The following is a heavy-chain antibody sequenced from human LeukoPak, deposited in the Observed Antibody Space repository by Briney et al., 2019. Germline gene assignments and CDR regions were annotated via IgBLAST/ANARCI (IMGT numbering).Heavy chain of an antibody. CDR2: INWNGGST. V-gene: IGHV3-20*04. J-gene: IGHJ4*02. D-gene: IGHD5-18*01. Sequence: GGSLRLSCAASGFTFDDYGRSWVRQPPGKGLEWVSGINWNGGSTGYADSVKGRFTISSDNAKNSLSLQMNSLRAEDTALYYCARDDVDTAMVNSPYFDYWGQGTLVTVSS. CDR3: ARDDVDTAMVNSPYFDY. CDR1: GFTFDDYG.